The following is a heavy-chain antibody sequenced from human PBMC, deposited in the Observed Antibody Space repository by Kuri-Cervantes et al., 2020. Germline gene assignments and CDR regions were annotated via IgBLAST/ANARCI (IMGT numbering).Heavy chain of an antibody. CDR3: ASGAVAVAIYFDY. V-gene: IGHV3-23*01. CDR1: GFTFSSYA. CDR2: ISGSGGST. Sequence: ESLKISCAAPGFTFSSYAMSWVRQAPGKGLEWVSAISGSGGSTYYSDSVKGRFTISRDNSKNTLYLQMNSLRAEDTAVYFCASGAVAVAIYFDYWGQGTLVTVSS. D-gene: IGHD6-19*01. J-gene: IGHJ4*02.